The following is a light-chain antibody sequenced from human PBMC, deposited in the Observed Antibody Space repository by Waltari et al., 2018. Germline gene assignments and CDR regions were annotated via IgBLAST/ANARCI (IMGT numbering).Light chain of an antibody. Sequence: QLLLPQSPSASASLGASVNLTCTLSSGHSTYPIVWHQHQPDKGSRCLVKVNNDGSNNKGDGRPHRLSGSISGAERYLTISSLQSEDEADYYCQTWGTGLVVFGGGTKLTVL. V-gene: IGLV4-69*01. J-gene: IGLJ2*01. CDR3: QTWGTGLVV. CDR2: VNNDGSN. CDR1: SGHSTYP.